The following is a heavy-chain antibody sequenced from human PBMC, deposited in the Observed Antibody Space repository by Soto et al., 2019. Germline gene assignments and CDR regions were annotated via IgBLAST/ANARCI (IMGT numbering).Heavy chain of an antibody. V-gene: IGHV3-33*01. CDR3: VRYSRRAADVPYVMDV. J-gene: IGHJ6*02. CDR1: GFTFSRYG. CDR2: IWYDGSNK. D-gene: IGHD2-2*01. Sequence: GGTLRLSCAASGFTFSRYGMHWVRQAPGKGLEWVAVIWYDGSNKYYADSVKGRFTISRDNSKNTLYLQMNSLRAEDTAVYYCVRYSRRAADVPYVMDVWSQGTTVTVS.